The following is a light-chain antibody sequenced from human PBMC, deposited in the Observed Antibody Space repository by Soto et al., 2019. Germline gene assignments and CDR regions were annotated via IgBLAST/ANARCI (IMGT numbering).Light chain of an antibody. CDR1: QSISSSY. Sequence: EIVLTQSPGTLSLSPGERATLSCRASQSISSSYLAWYQQKPGQTPRLLIYGASSRATGIPDRFSGSGSVTDFTLTISRLEPEDFAVYYCHQYGTSPTFGQGTEVEIK. V-gene: IGKV3-20*01. CDR2: GAS. J-gene: IGKJ1*01. CDR3: HQYGTSPT.